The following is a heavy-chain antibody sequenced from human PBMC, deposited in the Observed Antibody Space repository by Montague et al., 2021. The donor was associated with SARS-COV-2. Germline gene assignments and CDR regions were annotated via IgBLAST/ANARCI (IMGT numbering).Heavy chain of an antibody. Sequence: CAISGDSVSSNSAAWNWIRQSPSRGLEWLGGTYYRSRWYDDYAASVKGRITMNPDTAKNHFSLQLNSVTPEDTAVYYCARGNWEKVTGTTSDYLYYFDRWGQGTLVTVSS. J-gene: IGHJ4*02. CDR3: ARGNWEKVTGTTSDYLYYFDR. V-gene: IGHV6-1*01. CDR2: TYYRSRWYD. D-gene: IGHD1-7*01. CDR1: GDSVSSNSAA.